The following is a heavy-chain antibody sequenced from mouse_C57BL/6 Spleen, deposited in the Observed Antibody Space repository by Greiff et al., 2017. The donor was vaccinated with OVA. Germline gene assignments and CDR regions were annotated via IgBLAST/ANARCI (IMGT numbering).Heavy chain of an antibody. CDR1: GYTFTSYW. CDR3: AREGYYYGRRYWYFDV. CDR2: INPSNGGT. D-gene: IGHD1-1*01. J-gene: IGHJ1*03. Sequence: QVQLQQPGTELVKPGASVKLSCKASGYTFTSYWMHWVKQRPGQGLEWIGNINPSNGGTNYNEKFKSKATLTVDKSSSTAYMQLSSLTSEDSAVYYCAREGYYYGRRYWYFDVWGTGTTVTVSS. V-gene: IGHV1-53*01.